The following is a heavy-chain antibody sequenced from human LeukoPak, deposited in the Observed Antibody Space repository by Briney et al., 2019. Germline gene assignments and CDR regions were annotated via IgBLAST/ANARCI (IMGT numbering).Heavy chain of an antibody. J-gene: IGHJ4*02. Sequence: GASVKVSCKVSGYTLTELSMHWVRQAPGKGLEWMGGFDPEDGETIYAQKFQGRVTMTEDTSTDTAYMELSSLRSEDTAVYYCATGIFAKFGVVITEDFDYWGQGTLVTVSS. V-gene: IGHV1-24*01. CDR2: FDPEDGET. CDR1: GYTLTELS. D-gene: IGHD3-3*01. CDR3: ATGIFAKFGVVITEDFDY.